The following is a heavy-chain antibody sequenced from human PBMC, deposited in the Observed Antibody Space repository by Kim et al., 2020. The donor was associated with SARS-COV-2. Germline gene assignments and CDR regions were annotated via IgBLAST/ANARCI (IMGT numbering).Heavy chain of an antibody. CDR1: GYTFTSYG. V-gene: IGHV1-18*04. CDR3: ARWEFPHYYYYGMDV. Sequence: ASVKVSCKASGYTFTSYGISWVRQAPGQGLEWMGWISAYNGNTNYAQKLQGRVTMTTDTSTSTAYMELRSLRSDDTAVYYCARWEFPHYYYYGMDVWGQGTTVTVSS. CDR2: ISAYNGNT. J-gene: IGHJ6*02. D-gene: IGHD1-26*01.